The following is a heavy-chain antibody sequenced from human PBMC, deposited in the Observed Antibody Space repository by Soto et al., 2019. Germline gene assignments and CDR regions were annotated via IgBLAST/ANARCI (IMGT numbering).Heavy chain of an antibody. V-gene: IGHV4-31*03. CDR1: DDSLTTNKYA. CDR3: ARASYFRPSGSYYFVS. J-gene: IGHJ4*02. CDR2: VYSNGNT. Sequence: TLSLTCTVSDDSLTTNKYAWTWIRQNPEKGLEWIGYVYSNGNTRSSPSLQSRVSMSLDTSKSHFSLRLSSVTAADTAVYFCARASYFRPSGSYYFVSWGQGTLVTVSS. D-gene: IGHD3-10*01.